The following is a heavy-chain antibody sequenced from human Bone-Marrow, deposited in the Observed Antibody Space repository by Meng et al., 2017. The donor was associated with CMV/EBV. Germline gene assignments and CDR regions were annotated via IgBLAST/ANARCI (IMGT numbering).Heavy chain of an antibody. V-gene: IGHV3-20*04. CDR3: ARDVVEGSVWLGY. D-gene: IGHD2-15*01. Sequence: GESLKISCAASGFTFDDYGMSWVRQAPGKGLEWVSGINWNGGSTGYADSVKGRFTISRDNGKNTLYLQMNSLRAEDTAVYYCARDVVEGSVWLGYWGQGTLVTVSS. CDR1: GFTFDDYG. J-gene: IGHJ4*02. CDR2: INWNGGST.